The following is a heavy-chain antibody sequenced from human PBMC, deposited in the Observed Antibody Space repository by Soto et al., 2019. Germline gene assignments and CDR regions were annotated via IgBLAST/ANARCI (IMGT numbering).Heavy chain of an antibody. J-gene: IGHJ4*02. D-gene: IGHD3-3*01. CDR2: INPSGGST. Sequence: ASVKVSCKASGYTFTSYYMHWVRQAPGQGLEWMGIINPSGGSTSYAQKFQGRVTMTRDTSTSAVYMELSSLRSEDTAVYYCASVAYYDFWSGLRDYWGQGTLVTVSA. CDR1: GYTFTSYY. V-gene: IGHV1-46*03. CDR3: ASVAYYDFWSGLRDY.